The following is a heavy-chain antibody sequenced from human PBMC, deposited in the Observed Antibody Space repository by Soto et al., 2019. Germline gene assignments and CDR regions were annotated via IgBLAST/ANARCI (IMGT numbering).Heavy chain of an antibody. Sequence: PGGSLRLSCAASGFTFSSYSMNWVRQAPGKGLEWVSYISSSSSTIYYADSVKGRFTISRDNAENSLYLQMNSLRAEDTAVYYCARDLPATADLDVDYWGQGTLVTVSS. CDR3: ARDLPATADLDVDY. CDR2: ISSSSSTI. V-gene: IGHV3-48*01. D-gene: IGHD2-2*01. CDR1: GFTFSSYS. J-gene: IGHJ4*02.